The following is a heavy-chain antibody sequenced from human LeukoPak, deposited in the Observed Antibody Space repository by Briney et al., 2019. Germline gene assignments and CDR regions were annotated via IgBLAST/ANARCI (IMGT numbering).Heavy chain of an antibody. Sequence: PSETLSLTCTVSGGSISSYYWSWIRQPAGKGLEWIGRIYTSGSTNYNPSLKSRVTMSVDTSKNQFSLKLSSVTAADTAVYYCARDWCSSTSCYGGPWYFDLWGRGTLVTVSS. CDR1: GGSISSYY. J-gene: IGHJ2*01. CDR3: ARDWCSSTSCYGGPWYFDL. D-gene: IGHD2-2*01. CDR2: IYTSGST. V-gene: IGHV4-4*07.